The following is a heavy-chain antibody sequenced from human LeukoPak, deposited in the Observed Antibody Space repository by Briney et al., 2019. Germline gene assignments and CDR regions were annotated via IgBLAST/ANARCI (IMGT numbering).Heavy chain of an antibody. CDR1: GGSISSYY. J-gene: IGHJ3*02. Sequence: KPSETLSLTRAVSGGSISSYYWSWIRQPPGKGLEWIGRIYTSGSTNYNPSLKSRVTMSVDTSKNQFSLKLSSVTAADTAVYYCARGGSSWPISAFDIWGQGTMVTVSS. V-gene: IGHV4-4*07. D-gene: IGHD6-13*01. CDR2: IYTSGST. CDR3: ARGGSSWPISAFDI.